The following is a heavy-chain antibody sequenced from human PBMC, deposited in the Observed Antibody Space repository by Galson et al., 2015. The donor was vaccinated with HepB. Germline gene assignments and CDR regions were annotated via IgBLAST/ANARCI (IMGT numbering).Heavy chain of an antibody. V-gene: IGHV4-59*01. D-gene: IGHD4-17*01. J-gene: IGHJ2*01. CDR2: IYYSGST. CDR1: GGSISSYY. Sequence: SETLSLTCTVSGGSISSYYWSWIRQPPGKGLEWIGYIYYSGSTNYNPSLKSRVTISVDTSKNQFSLKLSSVTAADTAVYYCARPFTVRDWYFDLWGRGTLVTVSS. CDR3: ARPFTVRDWYFDL.